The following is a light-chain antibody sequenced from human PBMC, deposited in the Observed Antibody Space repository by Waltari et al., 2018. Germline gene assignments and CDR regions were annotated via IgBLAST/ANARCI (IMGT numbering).Light chain of an antibody. CDR3: QTGGHGTWV. J-gene: IGLJ3*02. CDR1: SGHSSNV. Sequence: QLVLTQLPSASASLGASVKLTCTLSSGHSSNVIAWLQQQPEKGPRYLMKVNSDGSHSKGDGIPDRFSGSSSGAERYLTISSLQSEDEADYYCQTGGHGTWVFGGGTKLTVL. CDR2: VNSDGSH. V-gene: IGLV4-69*01.